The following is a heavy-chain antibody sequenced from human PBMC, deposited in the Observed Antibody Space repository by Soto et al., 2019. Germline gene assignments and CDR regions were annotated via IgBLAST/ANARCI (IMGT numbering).Heavy chain of an antibody. J-gene: IGHJ4*02. V-gene: IGHV3-23*01. CDR3: TRWNGFGDS. Sequence: EVQLLESGGGSVKPGGSLKLSCGVSGFSIPDYGVTWVRQPPGKGLEWVSGFTGGHGKTFYADSVRGRFTLSREDSGNTVYLQMDSLRVEDTAVYYCTRWNGFGDSWGQGTLVTVAS. CDR2: FTGGHGKT. D-gene: IGHD1-1*01. CDR1: GFSIPDYG.